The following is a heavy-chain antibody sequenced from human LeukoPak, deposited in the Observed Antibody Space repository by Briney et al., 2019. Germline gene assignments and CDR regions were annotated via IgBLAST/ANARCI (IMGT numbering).Heavy chain of an antibody. CDR1: GFTFSSYW. Sequence: GSLRLSCAASGFTFSSYWMHWVRQAPGEGLVWVSRIYSDGSATNYAESVKGRFTISRDNGKNTLYLQMNNLRVEDTAVYYCASEGWQVLDYWGQGTLLAVSS. J-gene: IGHJ4*02. CDR2: IYSDGSAT. D-gene: IGHD2-15*01. CDR3: ASEGWQVLDY. V-gene: IGHV3-74*01.